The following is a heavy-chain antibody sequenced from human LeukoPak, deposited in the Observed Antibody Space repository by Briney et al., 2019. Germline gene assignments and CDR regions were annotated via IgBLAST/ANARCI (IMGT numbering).Heavy chain of an antibody. CDR1: GFTFSDYA. Sequence: GGSLRLSCTTSGFTFSDYAMNWVRQAPGKGLEWVSSIGSTSHFRYYADSLKGRVTISRDNAKNSLYLQMSSLRVEDTAVYYCARSCDGDCYSDYWGQGTLVTVSS. D-gene: IGHD2-21*02. V-gene: IGHV3-21*01. J-gene: IGHJ4*02. CDR2: IGSTSHFR. CDR3: ARSCDGDCYSDY.